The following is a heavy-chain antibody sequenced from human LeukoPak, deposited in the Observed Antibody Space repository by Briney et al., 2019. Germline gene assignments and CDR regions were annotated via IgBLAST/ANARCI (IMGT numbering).Heavy chain of an antibody. Sequence: PSETLSLTCTVSGGSISSGGYYWSWIRQHPGEGLEWIGFIYYSGSTYYNPSLKSRVTISVDTSKNQFSLKLSSVTAADTAVYYCARTEGDSFDYWGQGTLVTVSS. D-gene: IGHD3-22*01. V-gene: IGHV4-31*03. CDR3: ARTEGDSFDY. CDR1: GGSISSGGYY. CDR2: IYYSGST. J-gene: IGHJ4*02.